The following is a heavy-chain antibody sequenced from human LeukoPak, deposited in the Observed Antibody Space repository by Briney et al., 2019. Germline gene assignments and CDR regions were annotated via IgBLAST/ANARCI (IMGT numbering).Heavy chain of an antibody. CDR3: ARRRVSGSYY. Sequence: SETLSLTCAVYGGSFSGYYWSWIRQPPGKGLEWIGEINHSGSTNYNPSLKSRVTISVDTSKNQFSLKLSSGTAADTAVYYCARRRVSGSYYWGQGTLVTVSS. J-gene: IGHJ4*02. V-gene: IGHV4-34*01. CDR2: INHSGST. CDR1: GGSFSGYY. D-gene: IGHD1-26*01.